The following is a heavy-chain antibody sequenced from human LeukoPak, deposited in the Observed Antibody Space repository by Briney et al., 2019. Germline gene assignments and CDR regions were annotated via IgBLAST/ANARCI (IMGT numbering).Heavy chain of an antibody. Sequence: GGSLRLSCAASGFTFSDYWMHWVRQAPGKGLVWVSRINGDGSSTSYEDSVKGRFTISRDNAKNTLYLQMKSLRAEDTAVYYCARDTRYGDGYKYWGQGTLVTVSS. CDR1: GFTFSDYW. CDR3: ARDTRYGDGYKY. V-gene: IGHV3-74*01. J-gene: IGHJ4*02. D-gene: IGHD5-24*01. CDR2: INGDGSST.